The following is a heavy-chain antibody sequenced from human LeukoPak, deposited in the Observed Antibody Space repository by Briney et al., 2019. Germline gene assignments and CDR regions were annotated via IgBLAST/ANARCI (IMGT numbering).Heavy chain of an antibody. V-gene: IGHV3-21*01. CDR2: ISTSSSYI. J-gene: IGHJ5*02. CDR1: GFTFSAYS. Sequence: GGSLRLSCAASGFTFSAYSMNWVRQAPGKGLEWVSFISTSSSYINYADSVKGRFTISRDNAKNSLYLHMSSLRAEDTAVYYCARPLGTGAFGELSWGQGTLVTVSS. CDR3: ARPLGTGAFGELS. D-gene: IGHD3-10*01.